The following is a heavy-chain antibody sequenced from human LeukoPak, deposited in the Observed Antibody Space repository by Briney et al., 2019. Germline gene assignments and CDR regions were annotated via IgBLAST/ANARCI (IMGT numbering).Heavy chain of an antibody. CDR2: INPGGGST. CDR1: GYTFTSYY. V-gene: IGHV1-46*01. CDR3: ASGLTTVTSAFDI. D-gene: IGHD4-17*01. Sequence: ASVKVSCKASGYTFTSYYMHWVRQAPGQGLEWMGIINPGGGSTSYAQKFQGRVTMTRDTSTSTVYMELSSLRSEDTAVYYCASGLTTVTSAFDIWGQGTMVTVSS. J-gene: IGHJ3*02.